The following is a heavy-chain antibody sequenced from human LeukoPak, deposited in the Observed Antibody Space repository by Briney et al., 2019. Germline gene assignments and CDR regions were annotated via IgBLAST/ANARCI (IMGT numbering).Heavy chain of an antibody. D-gene: IGHD5-24*01. V-gene: IGHV3-48*03. CDR1: GFTFRSYE. Sequence: PGGSLRLSCAASGFTFRSYEMNWVRQAPGKGLEWVSYISSSSSYTNYADSVKGRFTISGDNPRNSLYLQMNSLRAEDTAVYYCARASMRMATAGLVDSWGQGTLVTVSS. CDR2: ISSSSSYT. CDR3: ARASMRMATAGLVDS. J-gene: IGHJ4*02.